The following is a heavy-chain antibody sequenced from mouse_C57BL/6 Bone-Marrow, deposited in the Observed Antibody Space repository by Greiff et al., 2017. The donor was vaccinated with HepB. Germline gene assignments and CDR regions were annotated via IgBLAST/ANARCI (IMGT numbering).Heavy chain of an antibody. D-gene: IGHD2-5*01. J-gene: IGHJ2*01. Sequence: VQLKQPGAELVKPGASVKMSCKASGYTFTSYWITWVKQRPGQGLEWIGDIYPGSGSTNYNEKFKSKATLTVDTSSSTAYMQLSSLTSEDSAVYYCARMNFGYSNYEGYYFDYWGQGTTLTVSS. CDR1: GYTFTSYW. CDR2: IYPGSGST. CDR3: ARMNFGYSNYEGYYFDY. V-gene: IGHV1-55*01.